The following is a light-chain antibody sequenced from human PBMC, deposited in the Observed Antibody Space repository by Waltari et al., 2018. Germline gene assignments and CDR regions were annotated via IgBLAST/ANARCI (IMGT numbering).Light chain of an antibody. CDR3: TAWDSSVSGWV. J-gene: IGLJ3*02. V-gene: IGLV10-54*04. CDR1: SNNVGNEG. Sequence: QAGLTQPPSVSKDLRQTATLTCTGNSNNVGNEGASWLQQHQGHLPKLVYYRNNDRPSGISERFSASRSGNTASLTITGLQPEDEADYYCTAWDSSVSGWVFGGGTKLTVL. CDR2: RNN.